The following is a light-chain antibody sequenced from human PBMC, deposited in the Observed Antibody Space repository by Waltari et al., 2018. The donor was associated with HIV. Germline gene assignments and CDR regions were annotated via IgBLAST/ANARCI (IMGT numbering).Light chain of an antibody. J-gene: IGLJ3*02. CDR1: SGRVSSNY. CDR3: QSFPGITAV. V-gene: IGLV6-57*02. Sequence: NFMLTQPHSVSASPGKTVTISCTGSSGRVSSNYVQWDQQRPGSAPHTVIYKDDQRPSGVPDRFSRSINSSSNSSSLTISGLNTEDEADYYCQSFPGITAVFGGGTKLTVL. CDR2: KDD.